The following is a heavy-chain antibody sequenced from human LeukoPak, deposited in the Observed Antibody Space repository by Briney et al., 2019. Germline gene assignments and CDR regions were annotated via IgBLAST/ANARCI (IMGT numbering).Heavy chain of an antibody. CDR3: ARDLYYDSSGYELDY. J-gene: IGHJ4*02. D-gene: IGHD3-22*01. CDR1: GGSISSYY. CDR2: IYTSGST. Sequence: SETLSLTCTVSGGSISSYYWSWIRQPAGKGLEWIGRIYTSGSTNYNPSPKSRVTMSVDTSKNQFSLKLSSVTAADTAVYYCARDLYYDSSGYELDYWGQGTLVTVSS. V-gene: IGHV4-4*07.